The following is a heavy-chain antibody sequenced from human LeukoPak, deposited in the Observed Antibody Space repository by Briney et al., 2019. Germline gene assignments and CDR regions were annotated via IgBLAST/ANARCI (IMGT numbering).Heavy chain of an antibody. CDR2: IIPILGIA. CDR3: ARDRSNLDSSGSNGIDY. D-gene: IGHD3-22*01. CDR1: GGTFSSYA. J-gene: IGHJ4*02. Sequence: GASVKVSCKASGGTFSSYAISWVRQAPGQGLEWMGRIIPILGIANYAQKFQGRVTITADKSTSTAYMELSSLRSEDTAVYYCARDRSNLDSSGSNGIDYWGQGTLVTVSS. V-gene: IGHV1-69*04.